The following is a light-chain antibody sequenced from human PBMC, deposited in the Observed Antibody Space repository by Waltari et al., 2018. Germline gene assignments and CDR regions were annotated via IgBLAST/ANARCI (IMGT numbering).Light chain of an antibody. Sequence: DIQLTQSPSSLSAYVGDRITFTFRTSHSIRTYLSWYQQKPGKAPKALIYAASTLLSGVPSRFSGSGSGTHFNLTICSLQPEDFATYFCQQSFSTPRTFGGGTKVDI. CDR1: HSIRTY. V-gene: IGKV1-39*01. CDR2: AAS. J-gene: IGKJ4*01. CDR3: QQSFSTPRT.